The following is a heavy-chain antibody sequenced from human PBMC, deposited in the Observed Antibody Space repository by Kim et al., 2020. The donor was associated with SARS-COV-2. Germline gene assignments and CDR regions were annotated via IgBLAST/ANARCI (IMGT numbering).Heavy chain of an antibody. Sequence: SLKGRVTISVDTAKNQFSLKLSSVTAADTAVYYCVRGRITIFGVVTEFDYWGQGTLVTVSS. J-gene: IGHJ4*02. V-gene: IGHV4-31*02. D-gene: IGHD3-3*01. CDR3: VRGRITIFGVVTEFDY.